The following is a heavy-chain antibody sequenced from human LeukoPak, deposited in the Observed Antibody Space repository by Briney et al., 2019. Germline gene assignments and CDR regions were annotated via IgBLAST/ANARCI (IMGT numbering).Heavy chain of an antibody. J-gene: IGHJ3*02. D-gene: IGHD3-3*01. CDR3: ARHNPSYDFWSGLPGAFDI. CDR1: GGSISSSSYY. Sequence: SETLSLTCTVSGGSISSSSYYWGWIRQPPGKGLEWIGSIYYSGSTYYNTSLKSRVTISVDTSKNQFSLKLSSVTAADTAVYYCARHNPSYDFWSGLPGAFDIWGQGTMVTVSS. CDR2: IYYSGST. V-gene: IGHV4-39*01.